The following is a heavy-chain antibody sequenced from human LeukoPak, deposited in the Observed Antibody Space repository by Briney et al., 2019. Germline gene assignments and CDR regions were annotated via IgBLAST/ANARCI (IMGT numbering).Heavy chain of an antibody. Sequence: GASVKVSCKASGYTFTDYSMDWVRQAPGQGLEWMGWINTNTGNPTYAQGFTGRFVFSLDTSVSTAYLQISSLKAADTAVYYCARLGMVRGVLTLDYWGQGTLVTVSS. V-gene: IGHV7-4-1*02. CDR1: GYTFTDYS. CDR2: INTNTGNP. CDR3: ARLGMVRGVLTLDY. J-gene: IGHJ4*02. D-gene: IGHD3-10*01.